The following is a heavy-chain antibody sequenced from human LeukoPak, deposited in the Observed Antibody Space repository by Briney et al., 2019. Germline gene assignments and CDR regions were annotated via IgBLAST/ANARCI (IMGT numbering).Heavy chain of an antibody. CDR2: ISYDGSDK. J-gene: IGHJ4*02. Sequence: GGSLRLSCAASGFTFSSYAMHWVRQAPGKGLEWVAFISYDGSDKRYADSVKGRFTISRDDSKNTLYLQLSSLRAEDTALYYCARDLSGGYACDYWGQGALVTVSS. CDR3: ARDLSGGYACDY. CDR1: GFTFSSYA. D-gene: IGHD2-15*01. V-gene: IGHV3-30*15.